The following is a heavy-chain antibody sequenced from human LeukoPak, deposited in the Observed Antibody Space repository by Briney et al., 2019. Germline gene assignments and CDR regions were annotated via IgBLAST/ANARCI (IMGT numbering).Heavy chain of an antibody. CDR2: IWYDGSSK. V-gene: IGHV3-33*01. J-gene: IGHJ5*02. Sequence: GGSLRLSCAASGFTFSSYGMHWVRQAPGKGLEWVAVIWYDGSSKYYADSVKGRFTISRDNSKNTLYLQMNSLRAEDTAMYYCARDNAVSLPLGWFDPWGQGTLVTVSS. CDR3: ARDNAVSLPLGWFDP. D-gene: IGHD6-13*01. CDR1: GFTFSSYG.